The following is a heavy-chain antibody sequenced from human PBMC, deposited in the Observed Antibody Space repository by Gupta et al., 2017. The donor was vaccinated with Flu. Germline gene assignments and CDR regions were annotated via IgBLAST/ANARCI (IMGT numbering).Heavy chain of an antibody. Sequence: QVQLQQWGARLLKPSETLSLTCAVYGGSFSGYYWNWIRQPPGKGLEWIGDIDHSGSTTYNPSLKSRATISIDMSKNQFSLKVDSVTAADTAVYYCARGRSLYDSRSGYFEFWGQGTLVAVSS. CDR3: ARGRSLYDSRSGYFEF. D-gene: IGHD3-3*01. V-gene: IGHV4-34*01. CDR1: GGSFSGYY. J-gene: IGHJ1*01. CDR2: IDHSGST.